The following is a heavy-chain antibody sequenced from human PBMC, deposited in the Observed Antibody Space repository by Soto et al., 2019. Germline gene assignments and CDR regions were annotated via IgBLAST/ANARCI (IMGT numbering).Heavy chain of an antibody. D-gene: IGHD3-3*01. CDR3: ARAKGGRIFPQRSTNWFDT. V-gene: IGHV4-39*02. CDR2: IYYSGST. J-gene: IGHJ5*02. Sequence: SQTLSLTCSVSGVSISSSSYYWGWIRQPPGKGLEWIGSIYYSGSTYYHPSLKSRVTISIAMSDNRFSLKLTSLTAADTGVYYCARAKGGRIFPQRSTNWFDTSGQRTQVTVSS. CDR1: GVSISSSSYY.